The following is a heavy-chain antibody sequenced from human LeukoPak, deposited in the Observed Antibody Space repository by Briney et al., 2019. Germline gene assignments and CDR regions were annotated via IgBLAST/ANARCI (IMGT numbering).Heavy chain of an antibody. D-gene: IGHD2-15*01. Sequence: SETLSLTCAVYGGSFSGYYWSWIRQPPGKGLEWMGEINHSGSTNYNPSLKSRVTISVDTSKNQFSLKLSSVTAADTAVYYCATPEKYCSGGSCYFAYWGQGTLVTVSS. V-gene: IGHV4-34*01. CDR1: GGSFSGYY. CDR3: ATPEKYCSGGSCYFAY. CDR2: INHSGST. J-gene: IGHJ4*02.